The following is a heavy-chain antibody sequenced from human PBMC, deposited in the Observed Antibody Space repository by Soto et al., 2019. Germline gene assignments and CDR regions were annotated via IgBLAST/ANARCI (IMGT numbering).Heavy chain of an antibody. CDR2: ISSSSSYI. CDR1: GFTFSSYS. Sequence: PGGSLRLSCAASGFTFSSYSMNWVRQAPGKGLEWVSSISSSSSYIYYADSVKGRFTISRDNAKNSLYLQMNSLRAEDTAVFYRARDWGRDGYNYDAFDIWGQGTMVTVSS. J-gene: IGHJ3*02. D-gene: IGHD5-12*01. V-gene: IGHV3-21*01. CDR3: ARDWGRDGYNYDAFDI.